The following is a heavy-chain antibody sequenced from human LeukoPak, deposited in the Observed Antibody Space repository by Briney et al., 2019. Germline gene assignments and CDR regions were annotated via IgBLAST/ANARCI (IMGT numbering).Heavy chain of an antibody. CDR3: ARGDPRYYDFWSGYHPFDY. Sequence: SETLSLTCTVSGGSISSYYWSWIRQPPGKGLEWIGYIYYSGSTNYDPSLKSRVTISVVTSKNQFSLKLSSVTAADTAVYYCARGDPRYYDFWSGYHPFDYWGQGTLVTVSS. J-gene: IGHJ4*02. D-gene: IGHD3-3*01. V-gene: IGHV4-59*01. CDR1: GGSISSYY. CDR2: IYYSGST.